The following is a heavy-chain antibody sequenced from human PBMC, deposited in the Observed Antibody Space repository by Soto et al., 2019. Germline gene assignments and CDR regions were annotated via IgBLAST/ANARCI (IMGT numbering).Heavy chain of an antibody. Sequence: EVQLVESGGALVQPGGSLRLSCAASGFTFSNYAMNWVRQAPGKGLEWVSYISTGDSPIYYADSVKGRFTISRDNAKMSLYRQMISLRAEDTAVYYCATVCRFCSGSNSMYWGRGTLVTVSS. D-gene: IGHD2-15*01. CDR2: ISTGDSPI. V-gene: IGHV3-48*01. CDR1: GFTFSNYA. J-gene: IGHJ4*02. CDR3: ATVCRFCSGSNSMY.